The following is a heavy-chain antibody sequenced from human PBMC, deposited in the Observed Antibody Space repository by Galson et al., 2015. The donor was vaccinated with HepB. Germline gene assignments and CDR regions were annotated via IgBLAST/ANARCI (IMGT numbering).Heavy chain of an antibody. CDR3: ARDSSRNIAAAGTDH. CDR2: IKQDQSEK. Sequence: SLRLSCAASGFTFSSYWMSWVRQAPGKGLEWVANIKQDQSEKYYVDSVKGRFTISRDNAKNSLYLQMNSLRAEDTAVYYCARDSSRNIAAAGTDHWGQGTLVTVSS. D-gene: IGHD6-13*01. CDR1: GFTFSSYW. V-gene: IGHV3-7*03. J-gene: IGHJ4*02.